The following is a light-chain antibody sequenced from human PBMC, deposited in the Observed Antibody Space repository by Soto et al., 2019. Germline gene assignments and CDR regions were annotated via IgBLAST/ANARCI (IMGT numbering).Light chain of an antibody. CDR2: ESS. CDR3: QQYNIWPLWT. J-gene: IGKJ1*01. CDR1: QNVANY. Sequence: EIVLTQSPATLSLSPGERATLSCRASQNVANYLDWYQQKPGQAPRLLIYESSNRATGIAARFSGSGSGTDFTLTISSLEPEDFAVYFCQQYNIWPLWTFGQGTKVEIK. V-gene: IGKV3-11*01.